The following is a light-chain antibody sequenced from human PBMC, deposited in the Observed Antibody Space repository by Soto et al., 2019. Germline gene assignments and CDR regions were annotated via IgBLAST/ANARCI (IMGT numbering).Light chain of an antibody. V-gene: IGKV1-5*01. CDR3: QQYNSYRT. Sequence: DIQMTQSPSTLSASVGDRVTITCRASQSISSWLAWYQQKPGKAPKLLIYDASSLDSGVPSWVSGSGSVTAFTLTFSSLQLDDFAPHDGQQYNSYRTFGQGTKVEIK. J-gene: IGKJ1*01. CDR2: DAS. CDR1: QSISSW.